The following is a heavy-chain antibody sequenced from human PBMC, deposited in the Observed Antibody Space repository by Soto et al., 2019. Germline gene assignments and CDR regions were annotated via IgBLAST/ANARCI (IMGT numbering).Heavy chain of an antibody. D-gene: IGHD2-2*01. CDR1: GYTFTGYY. Sequence: ASVKVSCKASGYTFTGYYMHWVRQAPGQGLEWMGWINPNSGGTNYAQKFQGRVTMTRDTSISTAYMELSRLRSDDTAVYYCARDSSTSYLNDAFDIWGQGTMVT. CDR3: ARDSSTSYLNDAFDI. CDR2: INPNSGGT. V-gene: IGHV1-2*02. J-gene: IGHJ3*02.